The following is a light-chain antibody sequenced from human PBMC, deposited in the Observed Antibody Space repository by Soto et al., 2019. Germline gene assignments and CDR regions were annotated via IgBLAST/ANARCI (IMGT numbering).Light chain of an antibody. CDR3: LLSYSGAWV. CDR1: TGAVTSGHY. J-gene: IGLJ3*02. Sequence: QAVVTQEPSLTVSPGGTVTLTCGSSTGAVTSGHYPYWFQQKPGQAPRTLFYDTGNKHSWTPDRFSGSLLGGKAALTLSGAQPEDEAEYYCLLSYSGAWVFGGGTKLPVL. V-gene: IGLV7-46*01. CDR2: DTG.